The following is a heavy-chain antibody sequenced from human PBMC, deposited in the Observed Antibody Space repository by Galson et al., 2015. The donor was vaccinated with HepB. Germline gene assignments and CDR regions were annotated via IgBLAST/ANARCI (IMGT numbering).Heavy chain of an antibody. CDR3: AREIYSTTRLDVCDL. Sequence: SLRLSCAASGFTLSSHTMAWVRQAPGKGLEWVSSINSNSNFIYYADAVKGRFTISRDNAKQSLYLQMNSLRAADTALYYCAREIYSTTRLDVCDLWGQGTMVSVSS. CDR2: INSNSNFI. D-gene: IGHD6-13*01. CDR1: GFTLSSHT. J-gene: IGHJ3*01. V-gene: IGHV3-21*01.